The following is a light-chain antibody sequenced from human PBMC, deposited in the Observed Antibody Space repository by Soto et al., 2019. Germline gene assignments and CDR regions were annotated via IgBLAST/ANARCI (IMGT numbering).Light chain of an antibody. Sequence: QSVLTQAPSVSGAPGQRVTISCTGSSSNIGAGYDVHWYQQLPGTAPKLLIYGNSNRPSGVPDRFSGSKSGTSASLAITGLQAEDEADYYCQSYDSSLGGSVFGTGTKLTVL. V-gene: IGLV1-40*01. CDR1: SSNIGAGYD. CDR2: GNS. CDR3: QSYDSSLGGSV. J-gene: IGLJ1*01.